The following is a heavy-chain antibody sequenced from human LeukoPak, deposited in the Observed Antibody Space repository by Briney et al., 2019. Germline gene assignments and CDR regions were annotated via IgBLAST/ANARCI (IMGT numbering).Heavy chain of an antibody. CDR3: ARVNDYGDYGSFDY. D-gene: IGHD4-17*01. J-gene: IGHJ4*02. Sequence: PSETLSLTCTVSGGPISSGGYYWSWIRQHPGKGLEWIGYIYYSGSTYYNPSLKSRVTISVDTSKNQFSLKLSSVTAADTAVYYCARVNDYGDYGSFDYWGQGTLVTVSS. CDR2: IYYSGST. V-gene: IGHV4-31*03. CDR1: GGPISSGGYY.